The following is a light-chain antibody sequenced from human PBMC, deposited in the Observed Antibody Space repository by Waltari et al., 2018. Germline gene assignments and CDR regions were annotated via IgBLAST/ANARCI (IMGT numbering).Light chain of an antibody. Sequence: DIVMTQSPDSLTVSLGERATIICKSSQSISDSSNNKDYLAWYQQKPGQPPKLPIYWACTRESGVPDRFSGSGSETDFTLTITSLQAEDVAVYYCQQYLRFPLTFGGGTKVEI. J-gene: IGKJ4*01. V-gene: IGKV4-1*01. CDR3: QQYLRFPLT. CDR2: WAC. CDR1: QSISDSSNNKDY.